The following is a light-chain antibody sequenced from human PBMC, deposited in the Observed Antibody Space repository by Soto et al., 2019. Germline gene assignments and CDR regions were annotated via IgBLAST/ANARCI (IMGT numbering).Light chain of an antibody. V-gene: IGLV2-14*01. Sequence: QSVLTQPASMSGSPGQSITISCTGTSSDVGGYNYVSWYQQHPGKAPKLMIYDVSNRPSGVPDRFSGSKSGTSASLAITGLQAEDEADYYCQSYDSSLSSHVFGTGTKVTVL. CDR1: SSDVGGYNY. J-gene: IGLJ1*01. CDR3: QSYDSSLSSHV. CDR2: DVS.